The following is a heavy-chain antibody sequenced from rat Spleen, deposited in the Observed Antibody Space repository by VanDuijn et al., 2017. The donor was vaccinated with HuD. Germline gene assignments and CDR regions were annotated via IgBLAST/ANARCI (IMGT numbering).Heavy chain of an antibody. J-gene: IGHJ3*01. CDR3: ARHGYGGYSGPFAY. V-gene: IGHV5-7*01. CDR1: GFTFSDYY. D-gene: IGHD1-11*01. CDR2: VSFDGSSA. Sequence: EVQLVESGGGLVQPGRSMKLSCVASGFTFSDYYMAWVRQAPTKGLEWVATVSFDGSSAYYRDSVKGRFTISRDNAQSTLYLQMDSLRSEDTATYYCARHGYGGYSGPFAYWGQGTLVTVSS.